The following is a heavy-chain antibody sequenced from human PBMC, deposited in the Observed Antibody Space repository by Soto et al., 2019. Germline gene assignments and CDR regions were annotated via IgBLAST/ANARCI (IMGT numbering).Heavy chain of an antibody. CDR1: GFTLSSYG. V-gene: IGHV3-33*01. CDR3: ARDPGEEDY. D-gene: IGHD3-10*01. CDR2: IWYDGSNK. J-gene: IGHJ4*02. Sequence: GGSLRLSCAASGFTLSSYGMHSVRQAPGKGLEWAAVIWYDGSNKYYADSVKGRFTSSRDNSKNTLYLQMNSLRAEDTAVYYCARDPGEEDYWGQGTLVTVSS.